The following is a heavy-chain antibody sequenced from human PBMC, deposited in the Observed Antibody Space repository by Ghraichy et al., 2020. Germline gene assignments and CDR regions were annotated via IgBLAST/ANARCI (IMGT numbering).Heavy chain of an antibody. Sequence: SETLSPTCTVSGGSISSSSYYWGWIRQPPGKGLEWIGSIYYSGSTYYNPSLKSRVTISVDTSKNQFSLKLSSVTAADTAVYYCARDIRSFVYGSGSPLGWFDPWGQGTLVTVAS. CDR1: GGSISSSSYY. V-gene: IGHV4-39*07. CDR3: ARDIRSFVYGSGSPLGWFDP. CDR2: IYYSGST. D-gene: IGHD3-10*01. J-gene: IGHJ5*02.